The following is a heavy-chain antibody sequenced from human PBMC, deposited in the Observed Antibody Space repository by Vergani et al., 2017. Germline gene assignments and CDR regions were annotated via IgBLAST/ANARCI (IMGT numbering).Heavy chain of an antibody. Sequence: EVQLVESGGGLVQPGGSLRLSCAASGFTFFRYDMNWVRQGPGKGLEWVSYISSSGSPIYYADSVKGRFTISRDNAKNSLYLQMNSLRAEDTAVYYCAREWDFFDYWGQGPLVTVSS. CDR1: GFTFFRYD. CDR3: AREWDFFDY. J-gene: IGHJ4*02. CDR2: ISSSGSPI. V-gene: IGHV3-48*03.